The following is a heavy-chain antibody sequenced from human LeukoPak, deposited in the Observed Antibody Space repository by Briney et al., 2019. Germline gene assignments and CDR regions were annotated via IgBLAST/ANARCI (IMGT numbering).Heavy chain of an antibody. CDR1: GFTFRNYA. Sequence: PGGSLRLSCAPSGFTFRNYAMTWVRQAPGKGLEWVSGIRNNGDSTDYSDSVKGRFTISRDNSKNTLYLQMSSLRAEDTALYYCAKMFWGTVPWGQGTLVTVSS. J-gene: IGHJ5*02. D-gene: IGHD3-16*01. CDR2: IRNNGDST. V-gene: IGHV3-23*01. CDR3: AKMFWGTVP.